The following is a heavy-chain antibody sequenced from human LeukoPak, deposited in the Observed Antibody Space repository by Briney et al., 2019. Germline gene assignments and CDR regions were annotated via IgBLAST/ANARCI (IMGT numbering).Heavy chain of an antibody. CDR2: IIPIFGTA. Sequence: SAKVSCKASGYTFTSYYMHWVRQAPGQGLEWMGGIIPIFGTANYAQKFQGRVTITADESTSTAYMELSSLRSEDTTVYYCARGGVCSGGSCYYNYWGQGTLVTVSS. J-gene: IGHJ4*02. CDR1: GYTFTSYY. V-gene: IGHV1-69*13. D-gene: IGHD2-15*01. CDR3: ARGGVCSGGSCYYNY.